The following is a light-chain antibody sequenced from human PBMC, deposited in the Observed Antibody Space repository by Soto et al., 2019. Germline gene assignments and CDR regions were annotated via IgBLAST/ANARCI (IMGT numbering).Light chain of an antibody. Sequence: EIVMTQTPLSLSVSPGQPASISCKSSQSLLHSDGKTYLYWYLQKPGQSPQLLIYEAANRFSGVPDRFSVSGSGTDITLEISRVETEDVGVYYCMQSKQFPLTFGGGTKVEIK. CDR2: EAA. CDR1: QSLLHSDGKTY. J-gene: IGKJ4*01. CDR3: MQSKQFPLT. V-gene: IGKV2D-29*02.